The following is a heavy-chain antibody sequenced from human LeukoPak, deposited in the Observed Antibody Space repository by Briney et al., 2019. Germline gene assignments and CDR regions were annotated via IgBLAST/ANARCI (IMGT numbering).Heavy chain of an antibody. CDR2: IYYSGST. J-gene: IGHJ4*02. Sequence: SETLSLTCTVSGGSISSSSYYWGWIRQPPGKGLEWIGSIYYSGSTYYNPSLKSRVTISVDTSKNQFSLKLSSVTAADTAVYYCARDRFDYWGQGTLVTVSS. CDR1: GGSISSSSYY. V-gene: IGHV4-39*07. CDR3: ARDRFDY.